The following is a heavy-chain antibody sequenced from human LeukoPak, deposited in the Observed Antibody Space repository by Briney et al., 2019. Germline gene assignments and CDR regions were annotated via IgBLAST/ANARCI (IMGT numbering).Heavy chain of an antibody. D-gene: IGHD3-10*01. Sequence: SETLSLTCTVSGGSISSYYWSWIRQPAGKGLEWIGRIYTSGSTNYNPSLKSRVTMSVDTSKNQFSLRLSSVTAADTAVYYCAREGYYGSGRCSDYWGQGTLVTVSS. J-gene: IGHJ4*02. CDR2: IYTSGST. CDR3: AREGYYGSGRCSDY. V-gene: IGHV4-4*07. CDR1: GGSISSYY.